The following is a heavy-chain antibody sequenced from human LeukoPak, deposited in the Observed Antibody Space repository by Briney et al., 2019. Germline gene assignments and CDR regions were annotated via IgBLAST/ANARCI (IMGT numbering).Heavy chain of an antibody. CDR1: GYTFTSYD. D-gene: IGHD3-10*01. CDR2: MNPNSGNT. Sequence: ASVKVSWKASGYTFTSYDINWVRQATGQGPEWRGWMNPNSGNTGYAQKFQGRVTITRNTSISTAYMELSSLRSEDTAVYYCARGTLWFGELSYYYYYMDVWGKGTTVTVSS. CDR3: ARGTLWFGELSYYYYYMDV. J-gene: IGHJ6*03. V-gene: IGHV1-8*03.